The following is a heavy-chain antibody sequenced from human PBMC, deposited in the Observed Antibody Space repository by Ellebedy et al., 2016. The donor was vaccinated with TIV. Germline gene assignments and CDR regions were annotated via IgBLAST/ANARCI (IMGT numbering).Heavy chain of an antibody. V-gene: IGHV3-48*04. CDR1: GFDFSGYS. CDR3: VRSSTTDY. CDR2: ITGNSNTM. D-gene: IGHD2-2*01. Sequence: PGGSLRLSCAASGFDFSGYSMGWVRQTPGKGLEWVSYITGNSNTMYYADSVRGRFTISRDNARNSLYLQMNSLRAEDTAVYYCVRSSTTDYWGQGTGVTVSS. J-gene: IGHJ4*02.